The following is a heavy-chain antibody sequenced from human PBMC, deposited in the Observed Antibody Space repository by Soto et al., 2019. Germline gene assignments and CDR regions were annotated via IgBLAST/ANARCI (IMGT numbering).Heavy chain of an antibody. V-gene: IGHV1-8*01. J-gene: IGHJ4*02. CDR1: GYTFKSHD. CDR2: INPNSGNT. Sequence: QVRLVQSGAEVKRPGASVKVSCKASGYTFKSHDVSWMRQAPGPGLEWMGFINPNSGNTAFAQRFKGRVTMTRNNVVNTAYMDWSSRTFDDTAVYFLARGHIYLTNGYGRYRHPPFYFDTWGQGTLVTLSS. D-gene: IGHD3-16*02. CDR3: ARGHIYLTNGYGRYRHPPFYFDT.